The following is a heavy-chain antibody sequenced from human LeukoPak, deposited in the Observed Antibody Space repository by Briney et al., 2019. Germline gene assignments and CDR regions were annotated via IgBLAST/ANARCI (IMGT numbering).Heavy chain of an antibody. J-gene: IGHJ5*02. CDR2: INHSGST. CDR1: GGSFSGYY. D-gene: IGHD2-2*02. V-gene: IGHV4-34*01. CDR3: AGNCSSTSCDSRNWFDP. Sequence: SETPSLTCAVYGGSFSGYYWSWIRQPPGKGLEWIGEINHSGSTNYNPSLKSRVTISVDTSKNQFSLKLSSVTAADTAVYYCAGNCSSTSCDSRNWFDPWGQGTLVTVSS.